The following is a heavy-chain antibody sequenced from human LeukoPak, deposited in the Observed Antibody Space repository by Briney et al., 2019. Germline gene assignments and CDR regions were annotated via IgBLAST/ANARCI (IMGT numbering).Heavy chain of an antibody. V-gene: IGHV3-7*01. D-gene: IGHD3-10*01. J-gene: IGHJ4*02. CDR3: ARASMGGRDYHLDS. CDR2: IKTDGSHT. CDR1: GFTFSSYW. Sequence: GGSLRLSCAASGFTFSSYWMTWVRQAPGKGLEWVANIKTDGSHTYYVDSVKGRFTISRDNAKNLLFLQLGSLRADDTGVYYCARASMGGRDYHLDSWSQGTLVTVSS.